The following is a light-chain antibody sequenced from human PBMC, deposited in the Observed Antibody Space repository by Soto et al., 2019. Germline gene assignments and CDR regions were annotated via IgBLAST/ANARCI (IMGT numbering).Light chain of an antibody. CDR3: QQYGSSPT. V-gene: IGKV3-20*01. CDR1: QSVSSSY. CDR2: GSS. Sequence: EIVLTQSPGTLSLSPGERATPSCRASQSVSSSYLVWYQQKPGQAPRLFIDGSSSRATGIPDRFSGSGSGTDFTLTISRLEPEDFAVYYCQQYGSSPTFGGGTKVEIK. J-gene: IGKJ4*01.